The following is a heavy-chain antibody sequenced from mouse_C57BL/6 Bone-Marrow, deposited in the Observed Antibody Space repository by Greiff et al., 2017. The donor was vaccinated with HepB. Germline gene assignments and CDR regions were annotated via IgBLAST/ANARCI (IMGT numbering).Heavy chain of an antibody. J-gene: IGHJ4*01. Sequence: QVQLQQPGAELVKPGASVKLSCKASGYTFTSYWMHWVKQRPGQGLEWIGMIHPNSGSTNYNEKFKSKATLTVDKSSSTAYMQLSSLTSEYSAVYYCARGFDYYGSSVYAMDYWGQGTSVTVSS. V-gene: IGHV1-64*01. CDR1: GYTFTSYW. CDR2: IHPNSGST. CDR3: ARGFDYYGSSVYAMDY. D-gene: IGHD1-1*01.